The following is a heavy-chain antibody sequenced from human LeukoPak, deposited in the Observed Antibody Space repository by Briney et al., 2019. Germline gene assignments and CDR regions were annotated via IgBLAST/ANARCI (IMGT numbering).Heavy chain of an antibody. CDR2: IIPIFGTA. CDR3: ARAAGGWNYLLNFDY. Sequence: SVKVSCKASGGTFSSYAISWVRQAPGQGLEWMGGIIPIFGTANYAQKFQGRVTITTDESTSTAYMELSSLRSEGTAVYYCARAAGGWNYLLNFDYWGQGTLVTVSS. D-gene: IGHD1-7*01. J-gene: IGHJ4*02. CDR1: GGTFSSYA. V-gene: IGHV1-69*05.